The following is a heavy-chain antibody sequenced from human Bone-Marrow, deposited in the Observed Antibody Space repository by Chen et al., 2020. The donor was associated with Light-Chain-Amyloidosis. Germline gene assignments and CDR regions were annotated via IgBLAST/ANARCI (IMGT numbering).Heavy chain of an antibody. J-gene: IGHJ3*02. V-gene: IGHV3-53*02. CDR3: ASTTVTTRHVGAFDI. CDR2: IYSGVIT. Sequence: VQLVENGGGLIQQGGSLGLSCEASGFIVSAKYITWVRQAPGRGLEWVSVIYSGVITYYADSRNMLYLQMTILGAEDTAIYYCASTTVTTRHVGAFDICGQGTKVTVSS. CDR1: GFIVSAKY. D-gene: IGHD4-17*01.